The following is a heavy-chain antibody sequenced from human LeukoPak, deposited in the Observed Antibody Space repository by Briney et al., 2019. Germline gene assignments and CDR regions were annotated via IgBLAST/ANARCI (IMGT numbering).Heavy chain of an antibody. J-gene: IGHJ4*02. D-gene: IGHD2-2*01. Sequence: ASVKVSCKVSGYTLTELSMHWVRQAPGKGLEWMGGFDPEDGETIYAQKFQGRVTMTEDTSTDTAYMELSSLRSEDTAVYYCATDFMEYQLLAFDYWGQGTLVTVSS. CDR3: ATDFMEYQLLAFDY. V-gene: IGHV1-24*01. CDR1: GYTLTELS. CDR2: FDPEDGET.